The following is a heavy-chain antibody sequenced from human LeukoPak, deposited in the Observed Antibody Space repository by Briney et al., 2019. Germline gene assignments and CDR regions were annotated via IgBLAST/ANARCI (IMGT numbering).Heavy chain of an antibody. CDR1: GFSLSTSGMC. Sequence: ESGPALVKPTQTLTLTCTFSGFSLSTSGMCVSWICQPPGKALEWLARIDWDDDKYYSTSLKTRLTISKDTSKNQVVLTMTNMDPVDTATYYCARMDSPQGQLDPWGQGTLVTVSS. CDR2: IDWDDDK. CDR3: ARMDSPQGQLDP. J-gene: IGHJ5*02. V-gene: IGHV2-70*11. D-gene: IGHD2-21*01.